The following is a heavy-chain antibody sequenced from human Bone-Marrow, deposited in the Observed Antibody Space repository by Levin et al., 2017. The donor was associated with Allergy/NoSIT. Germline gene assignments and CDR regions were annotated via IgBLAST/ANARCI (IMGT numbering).Heavy chain of an antibody. D-gene: IGHD2-2*01. CDR2: IDPSGGAT. J-gene: IGHJ4*02. V-gene: IGHV1-46*01. CDR3: AREVTDIVVEPVAKRRQYLYDESGIGSDYFDH. CDR1: GYTFTNYH. Sequence: PGGSLRLSCKASGYTFTNYHIHWVRQAPGQGLEWMGIIDPSGGATNYEQKFQGRVTMTTDTSTSTVSMELNSLKSQDTAVYFCAREVTDIVVEPVAKRRQYLYDESGIGSDYFDHWGQGTLVTVSS.